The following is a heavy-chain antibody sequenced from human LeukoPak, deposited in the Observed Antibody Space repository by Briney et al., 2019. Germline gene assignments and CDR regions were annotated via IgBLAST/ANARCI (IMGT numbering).Heavy chain of an antibody. CDR2: IYYSGST. CDR1: GGSISSSSYY. J-gene: IGHJ5*02. Sequence: SETLSLTCTVSGGSISSSSYYWGWIRPPPGKGLEWIGSIYYSGSTYYNPSLKSRVTISVDTSKNQFSLKLSSVTAADTAVYYCARHLDWFDPWGQGTLVTVSS. CDR3: ARHLDWFDP. V-gene: IGHV4-39*01.